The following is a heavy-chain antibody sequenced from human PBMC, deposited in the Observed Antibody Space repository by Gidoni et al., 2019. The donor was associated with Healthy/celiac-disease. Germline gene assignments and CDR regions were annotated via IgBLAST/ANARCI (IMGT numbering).Heavy chain of an antibody. CDR2: IIPIFGIA. D-gene: IGHD2-21*02. CDR3: ERDQGGVTQRVDWFDL. J-gene: IGHJ5*02. V-gene: IGHV1-69*04. Sequence: QFQLLQSGAEVKKPGSSVQVSCKASGYTFSSYAISWVRQAPGQGLEWMGRIIPIFGIANYAQKFQGSGKITEDKFTSTAYMELSSLRSEDTAVYYCERDQGGVTQRVDWFDLWGQGTLVTVSS. CDR1: GYTFSSYA.